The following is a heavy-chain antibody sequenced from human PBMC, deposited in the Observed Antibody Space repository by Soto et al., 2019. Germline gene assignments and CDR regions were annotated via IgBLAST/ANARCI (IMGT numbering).Heavy chain of an antibody. CDR2: IYSGGST. V-gene: IGHV3-53*01. CDR3: ASDHRGGRDYYYGMDV. D-gene: IGHD5-12*01. CDR1: GFTVSSNY. Sequence: VGSLRLSCAASGFTVSSNYMSWVRQAPGKGLEWVSVIYSGGSTYYADSVKGRFTISRDNSKNTLYLQMNSLRAEDTAVYYCASDHRGGRDYYYGMDVWGQGTTVTVSS. J-gene: IGHJ6*02.